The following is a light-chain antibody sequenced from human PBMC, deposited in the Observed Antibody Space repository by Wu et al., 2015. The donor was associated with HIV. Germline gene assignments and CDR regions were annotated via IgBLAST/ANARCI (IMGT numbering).Light chain of an antibody. Sequence: EIVMTQSQVTLSLSPGERATLSCRASQSVSSSYLAWYQQKPGQAPRLLIYGPSSRATGIPDRFSGSGSGTDFILTISRLESEDFAVYHCQQYGNSPYTFGQGTKLEIK. CDR2: GPS. V-gene: IGKV3-20*01. J-gene: IGKJ2*01. CDR1: QSVSSSY. CDR3: QQYGNSPYT.